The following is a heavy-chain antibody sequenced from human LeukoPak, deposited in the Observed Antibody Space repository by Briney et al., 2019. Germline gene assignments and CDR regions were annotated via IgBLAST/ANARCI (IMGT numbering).Heavy chain of an antibody. Sequence: SSVKVSXKASGGTFSSYAISWVRQAPGQGLEWMGGIIPIFGTANYAQKFQGRVTITADKSTSTAYMELSSLRSEDTAVYHCAESITIFGVVIDSWFDPWGQGTLVTVSS. CDR1: GGTFSSYA. CDR3: AESITIFGVVIDSWFDP. V-gene: IGHV1-69*06. D-gene: IGHD3-3*01. J-gene: IGHJ5*02. CDR2: IIPIFGTA.